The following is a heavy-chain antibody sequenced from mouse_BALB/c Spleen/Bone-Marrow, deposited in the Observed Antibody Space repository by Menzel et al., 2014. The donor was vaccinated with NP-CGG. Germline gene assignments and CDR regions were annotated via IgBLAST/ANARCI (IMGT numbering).Heavy chain of an antibody. V-gene: IGHV3-2*02. CDR3: ARSNYYGSSYCYFDY. CDR2: IGYSDST. D-gene: IGHD1-1*01. Sequence: EVQLQQSGPGLVKPSQSLSLTCTVTGYSITSDYAWNWIRLFPGNKLEWMGYIGYSDSTSYNPSLKSRISITRDTSKNQFLLQLNSVTAEDTATYYCARSNYYGSSYCYFDYWGQGTTLTVSS. CDR1: GYSITSDYA. J-gene: IGHJ2*01.